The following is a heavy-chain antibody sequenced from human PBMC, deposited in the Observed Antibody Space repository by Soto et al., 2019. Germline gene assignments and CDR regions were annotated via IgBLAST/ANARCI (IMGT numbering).Heavy chain of an antibody. CDR1: GFTFSSYA. CDR3: AREDYGDFYGIDV. J-gene: IGHJ6*02. CDR2: ISYDGSNK. V-gene: IGHV3-30-3*01. D-gene: IGHD4-17*01. Sequence: QVQLVESGGGVVQPGRSLRLSCAASGFTFSSYAMHWVRQAPGKGLECVAVISYDGSNKYYADSVKGRFTISRDNSKNTLYLQRNSLRAEDTAVYYCAREDYGDFYGIDVWGQGTTVTVSS.